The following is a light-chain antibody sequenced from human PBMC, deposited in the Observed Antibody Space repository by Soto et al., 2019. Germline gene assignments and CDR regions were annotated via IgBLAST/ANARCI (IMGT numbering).Light chain of an antibody. Sequence: QSALTQPRSVSGSPGQSVTISCTGSSSDVGGYNYVSWYQQHPGKAPKLMIYDVTRRPSGVPDRFSGSKSDNTASLTISGLQAEDEADHYCCSYAGSYTYVFGTGTKVTVL. V-gene: IGLV2-11*01. J-gene: IGLJ1*01. CDR1: SSDVGGYNY. CDR3: CSYAGSYTYV. CDR2: DVT.